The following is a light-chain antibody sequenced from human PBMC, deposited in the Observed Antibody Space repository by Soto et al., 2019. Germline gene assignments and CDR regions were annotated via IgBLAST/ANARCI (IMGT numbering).Light chain of an antibody. J-gene: IGLJ3*02. CDR2: EVT. CDR3: SSYTSESTGV. V-gene: IGLV2-14*01. CDR1: SSDVGDYNY. Sequence: QSVLTQPASVSGSPGQSITVSCIGTSSDVGDYNYVSWYQLQPAKAPKLLIYEVTSRPSGIPYRFSGSKSGNTASLTISGLQAEDEADYFCSSYTSESTGVFGGGTKLTVL.